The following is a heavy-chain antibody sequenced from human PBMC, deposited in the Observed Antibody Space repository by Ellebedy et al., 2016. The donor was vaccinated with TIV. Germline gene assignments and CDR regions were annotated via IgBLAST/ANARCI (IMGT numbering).Heavy chain of an antibody. V-gene: IGHV1-18*04. CDR3: ARVRGTWVSDIEDY. D-gene: IGHD2-15*01. Sequence: ASVKVSCXASGYTFTSYAISWVRQAPGQGLEWIGWISTYNGNTNYAQKLQARVTMTTDTSTSTAYMEVRSLRSDDTAVYYCARVRGTWVSDIEDYWGQGTLVTVSP. CDR2: ISTYNGNT. J-gene: IGHJ4*02. CDR1: GYTFTSYA.